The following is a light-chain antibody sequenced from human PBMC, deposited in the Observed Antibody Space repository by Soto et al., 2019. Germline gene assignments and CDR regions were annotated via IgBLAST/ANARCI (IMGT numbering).Light chain of an antibody. CDR1: QSISHF. V-gene: IGKV1-39*01. CDR3: QQGYNSPPT. Sequence: DIQMTQSPSTLSASVGDRVTITCRASQSISHFLSWYQQKPGKAPKLLIYAESLLHSGVPSRFSGSGSGTDFTLTITSLHPEDFATYYCQQGYNSPPTFGQGTKLEIK. J-gene: IGKJ2*01. CDR2: AES.